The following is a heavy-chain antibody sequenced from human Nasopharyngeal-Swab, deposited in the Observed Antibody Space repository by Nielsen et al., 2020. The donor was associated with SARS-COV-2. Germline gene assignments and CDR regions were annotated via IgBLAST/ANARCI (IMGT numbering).Heavy chain of an antibody. CDR1: GGSISSSYW. CDR2: ISHNGNA. D-gene: IGHD2-2*01. V-gene: IGHV4-4*02. Sequence: SETLSLTCAVSGGSISSSYWWSWVRQPPGKGLEWIGEISHNGNANYHPSLKSRVTISLDEPRNQFSLNLNSVTAADTAVYYCARSRRGAFDYWGQGTLVIVSS. J-gene: IGHJ4*02. CDR3: ARSRRGAFDY.